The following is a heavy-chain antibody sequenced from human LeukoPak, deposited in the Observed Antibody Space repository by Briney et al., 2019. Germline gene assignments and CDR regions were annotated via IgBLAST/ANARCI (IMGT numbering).Heavy chain of an antibody. V-gene: IGHV1-8*01. CDR1: GYTFTSYD. D-gene: IGHD3-10*01. Sequence: ASVKVSCKASGYTFTSYDINWVRQATGQGLEWMGWMNPNSGNTGYAQKFQGRVTMTRNTSISTTYMELSSLRSEDTAVYYCAKDRTGVEGVTVWAFDIWGQGTMVTVSS. CDR3: AKDRTGVEGVTVWAFDI. CDR2: MNPNSGNT. J-gene: IGHJ3*02.